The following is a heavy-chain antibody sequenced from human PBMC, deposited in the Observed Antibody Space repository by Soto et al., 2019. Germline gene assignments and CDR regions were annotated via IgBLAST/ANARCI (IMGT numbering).Heavy chain of an antibody. CDR2: ISAYNGNT. Sequence: QVQLVQSGAEVKKPGASVKVSCKASGYTFTSYGISWVRQAPGQGLEWMGWISAYNGNTNYAQKLQGRVTMTTDTSTSTAYMELRSLRSDDTAVYYCARDIPWPGITIFGVVIRGVGEYYYYGMDVWGQGTTVTVSS. CDR3: ARDIPWPGITIFGVVIRGVGEYYYYGMDV. J-gene: IGHJ6*02. CDR1: GYTFTSYG. V-gene: IGHV1-18*04. D-gene: IGHD3-3*01.